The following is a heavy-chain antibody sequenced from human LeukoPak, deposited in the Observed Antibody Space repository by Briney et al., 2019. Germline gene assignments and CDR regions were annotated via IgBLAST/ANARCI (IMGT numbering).Heavy chain of an antibody. CDR3: ARSHDHLWGNYPDY. D-gene: IGHD3-16*02. CDR2: IHHDGRI. CDR1: GGSIDSTNW. J-gene: IGHJ4*02. V-gene: IGHV4/OR15-8*01. Sequence: SETLSLTCDVSGGSIDSTNWWNWVRQPPGKGLEWIGEIHHDGRINYNPSLKSRVTLSVDKSKNQFSLRLNSVTAADTAMYYCARSHDHLWGNYPDYWGQGTLVAVSS.